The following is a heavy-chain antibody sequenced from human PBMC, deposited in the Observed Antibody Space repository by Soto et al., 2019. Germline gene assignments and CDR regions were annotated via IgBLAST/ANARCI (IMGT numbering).Heavy chain of an antibody. D-gene: IGHD6-6*01. CDR1: GYTFTSYD. CDR3: ARVRQLVGYFYYYMDV. Sequence: SVKVSCKASGYTFTSYDINWVRQATGQGLEWMGWMNPNSGNTGYAQKFQGRVTMTRNTSISTAYMELSSLRSEDTAVYYCARVRQLVGYFYYYMDVWGKGTTVTVSS. CDR2: MNPNSGNT. V-gene: IGHV1-8*01. J-gene: IGHJ6*03.